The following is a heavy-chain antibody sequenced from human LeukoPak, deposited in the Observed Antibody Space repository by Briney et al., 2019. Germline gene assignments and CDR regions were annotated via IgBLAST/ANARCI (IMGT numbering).Heavy chain of an antibody. CDR1: GLTFSSYA. CDR2: ISGSSGHT. Sequence: PGGSLRLSCAASGLTFSSYAMSWVRQAPGKGLEWVSAISGSSGHTYYADSVKGRFTISRDNSKNTLYLQMNSLRAEDTAVYYCAKRTPYSSGSYYFDYWGQGTLVTVSS. V-gene: IGHV3-23*01. CDR3: AKRTPYSSGSYYFDY. D-gene: IGHD3-22*01. J-gene: IGHJ4*02.